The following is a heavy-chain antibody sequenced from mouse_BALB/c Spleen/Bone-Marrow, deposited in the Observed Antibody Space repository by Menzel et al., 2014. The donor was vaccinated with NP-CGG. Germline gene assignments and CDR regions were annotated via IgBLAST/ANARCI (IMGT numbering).Heavy chain of an antibody. J-gene: IGHJ4*01. V-gene: IGHV1S81*02. CDR2: INPGNGRT. D-gene: IGHD2-4*01. CDR1: GYTFTSYW. Sequence: QVQLQQSGAELVKPGASVKLSCKASGYTFTSYWMHWVKQRPGQGLEWIGEINPGNGRTNYNEKFKSKATLTVDKSSSTAYMQLSSLTSEDSAVYYCAYDYDPSYAMDYWGQGTSVTVSS. CDR3: AYDYDPSYAMDY.